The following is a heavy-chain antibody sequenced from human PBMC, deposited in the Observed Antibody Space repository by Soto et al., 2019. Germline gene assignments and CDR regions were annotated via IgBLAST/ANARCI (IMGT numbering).Heavy chain of an antibody. D-gene: IGHD1-7*01. Sequence: SETLSLTCTVSGGSISSYYWSWIRQPRGKGLEWIGYIYYSGSTNYNPSLKSRVTISVDTSRNQFSLKLSSVTAADTAVYYCARRKSITGTRGVYYYYYMDVWGKGTTVTVSS. J-gene: IGHJ6*03. V-gene: IGHV4-59*08. CDR1: GGSISSYY. CDR3: ARRKSITGTRGVYYYYYMDV. CDR2: IYYSGST.